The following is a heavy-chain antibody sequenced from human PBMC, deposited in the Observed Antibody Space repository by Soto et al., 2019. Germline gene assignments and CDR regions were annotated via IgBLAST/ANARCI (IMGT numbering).Heavy chain of an antibody. V-gene: IGHV1-69*13. CDR2: IIPIFGTA. Sequence: SVKVSCKASGCTFSSYAISWVRQAPGQGLEWMGGIIPIFGTANYAQKFQGRVTITADESTSAAYMELSSLRSEDTAVYYCARESRSSGWLYYFDYWGQGTLVTVSS. CDR3: ARESRSSGWLYYFDY. J-gene: IGHJ4*02. D-gene: IGHD6-19*01. CDR1: GCTFSSYA.